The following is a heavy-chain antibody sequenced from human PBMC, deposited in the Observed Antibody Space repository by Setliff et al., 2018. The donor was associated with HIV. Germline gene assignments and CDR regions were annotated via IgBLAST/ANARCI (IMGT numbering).Heavy chain of an antibody. CDR2: IYYSGST. Sequence: PSETLSLTCAVSGYSISSSHWWGWIRQPPGKGLEWIGYIYYSGSTNYNPSLKSRVTMSVDTSKNRFSLKLSSVTAFDTAVYYCAKTDWARTSYYYYYGMNVWGQGTTVTVSS. D-gene: IGHD3-9*01. CDR1: GYSISSSHW. J-gene: IGHJ6*02. CDR3: AKTDWARTSYYYYYGMNV. V-gene: IGHV4-28*06.